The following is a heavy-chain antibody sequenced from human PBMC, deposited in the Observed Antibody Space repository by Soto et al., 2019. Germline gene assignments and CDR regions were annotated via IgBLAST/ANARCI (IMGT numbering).Heavy chain of an antibody. J-gene: IGHJ6*02. CDR2: ISAYNGNT. V-gene: IGHV1-18*01. CDR3: AREYSSVVQKLYYYYYGMDV. Sequence: ASVKVSCKASGYTFTSYGISWVRQAPGQGLEWMEWISAYNGNTNYAQKLQGRVTMTTDTSTSTAYMELRSLRSDDTAVYYCAREYSSVVQKLYYYYYGMDVWGQGTTVTVSS. D-gene: IGHD2-15*01. CDR1: GYTFTSYG.